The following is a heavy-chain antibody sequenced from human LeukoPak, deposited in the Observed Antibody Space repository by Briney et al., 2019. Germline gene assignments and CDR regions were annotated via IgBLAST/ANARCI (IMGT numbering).Heavy chain of an antibody. J-gene: IGHJ4*02. V-gene: IGHV3-33*01. D-gene: IGHD6-19*01. Sequence: PGGSLRLSCAASGFTFSSYGMHWVRQAPGKGLEWVAAIWYDGSNKYYADSVKGRFTISRDNSKNTLYLQMNSLRAEDTAVYYCARDQDSSGWYYTLDYWGQGTLVTVSS. CDR3: ARDQDSSGWYYTLDY. CDR2: IWYDGSNK. CDR1: GFTFSSYG.